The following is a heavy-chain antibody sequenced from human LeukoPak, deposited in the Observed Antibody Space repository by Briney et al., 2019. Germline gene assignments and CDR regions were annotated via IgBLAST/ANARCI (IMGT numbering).Heavy chain of an antibody. CDR2: ISSISSYI. Sequence: GGSLRLSGAASGFTFSGYSRNWFPQAPGKGLDWVSSISSISSYIYYADSVKGRFTISRDNAKNSLYLQMNSLRAEDTAVYYCARDGSGYGSGYYYYGMDVWGQGTTVTVSS. CDR3: ARDGSGYGSGYYYYGMDV. V-gene: IGHV3-21*01. J-gene: IGHJ6*02. CDR1: GFTFSGYS. D-gene: IGHD5-12*01.